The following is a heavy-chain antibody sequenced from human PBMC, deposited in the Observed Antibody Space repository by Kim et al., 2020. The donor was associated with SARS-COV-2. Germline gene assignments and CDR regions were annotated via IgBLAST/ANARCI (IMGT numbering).Heavy chain of an antibody. CDR1: GDSISTYF. Sequence: SETLSLTCTISGDSISTYFWSWIRQPPGKELEWIGYIYYTGTTNYNPSLKSRVTISLDKSKNLFSLRLRSVTAADTAMYYCARGENTFGRAEYFHPWGQGTLVTVSS. CDR3: ARGENTFGRAEYFHP. CDR2: IYYTGTT. D-gene: IGHD3-10*01. J-gene: IGHJ1*01. V-gene: IGHV4-59*01.